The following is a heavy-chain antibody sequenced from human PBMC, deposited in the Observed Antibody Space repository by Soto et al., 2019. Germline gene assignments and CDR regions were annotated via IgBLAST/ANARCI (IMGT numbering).Heavy chain of an antibody. Sequence: QVQLVESGGGVVQPGRSLRLSCAASGFTFSSYAMHWVRQAPGKGLEWVAVISYDGSNKYYADSVKGRFTISRDNSKNTLDLQMSGLRAEETAVYYCWRDSLGGIAMVFGYFDLWGRCALGTVSS. CDR3: WRDSLGGIAMVFGYFDL. V-gene: IGHV3-30-3*01. CDR2: ISYDGSNK. J-gene: IGHJ2*01. CDR1: GFTFSSYA. D-gene: IGHD5-18*01.